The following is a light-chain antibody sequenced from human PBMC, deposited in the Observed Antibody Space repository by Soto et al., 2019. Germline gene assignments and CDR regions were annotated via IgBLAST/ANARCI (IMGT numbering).Light chain of an antibody. CDR2: EVS. Sequence: QSALTQPASVSGSPGQSITISCTGTSSDIGGYNYVSWYQQHLGKAPKLMIYEVSNRPSGVSNRFSGSKSDNTASLTISGLQAEDEADYYCSSYTISSTYVFGTGTKLTVL. CDR1: SSDIGGYNY. CDR3: SSYTISSTYV. J-gene: IGLJ1*01. V-gene: IGLV2-14*01.